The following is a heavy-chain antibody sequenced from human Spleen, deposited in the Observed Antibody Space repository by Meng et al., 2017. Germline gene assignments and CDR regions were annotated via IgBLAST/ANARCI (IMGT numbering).Heavy chain of an antibody. CDR3: ARDEDISAAGKLFGDY. D-gene: IGHD6-13*01. Sequence: ASVTVSCKASGYTFPDYWLNWVRRAPGQGLEWMGRINPKSGDTHYAQRFQGRVTMTGDTSISTAYMELSGLRSDDTAMYYCARDEDISAAGKLFGDYWGQGTLVTVSS. V-gene: IGHV1-2*06. CDR2: INPKSGDT. CDR1: GYTFPDYW. J-gene: IGHJ4*02.